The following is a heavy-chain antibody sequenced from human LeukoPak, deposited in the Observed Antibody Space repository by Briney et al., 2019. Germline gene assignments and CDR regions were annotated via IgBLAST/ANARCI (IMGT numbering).Heavy chain of an antibody. CDR1: GFTFSNAW. CDR3: ARSSGKWSGDYYYHYMDV. J-gene: IGHJ6*03. CDR2: IHYSGST. D-gene: IGHD3-3*01. Sequence: GSLRLSCAASGFTFSNAWMSWVRQAPGKGLEWIGYIHYSGSTTYNPSLKSRVTISVDTSKNQFSLKLSSVTAADTAVYYCARSSGKWSGDYYYHYMDVWGRGTTVTISS. V-gene: IGHV4-59*01.